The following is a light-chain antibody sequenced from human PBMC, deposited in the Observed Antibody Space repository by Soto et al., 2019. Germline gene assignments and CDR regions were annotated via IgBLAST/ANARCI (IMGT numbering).Light chain of an antibody. CDR3: QQYNSYSGWT. CDR1: QSISSW. CDR2: DAS. Sequence: DIQMTQSPSTLSASVGDRVTITCRASQSISSWLAWYQQKPGKAPKLLIYDASSLESGVPSRFSGSGSGTEFTITISSLQHDHFATYYCQQYNSYSGWTFGQGTKVEIK. V-gene: IGKV1-5*01. J-gene: IGKJ1*01.